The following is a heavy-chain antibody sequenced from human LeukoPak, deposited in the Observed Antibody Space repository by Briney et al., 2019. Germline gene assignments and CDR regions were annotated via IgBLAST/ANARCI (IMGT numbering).Heavy chain of an antibody. CDR2: IYYSGST. D-gene: IGHD2-2*01. CDR1: GGSFSSYY. V-gene: IGHV4-59*01. Sequence: PSETLSLTCAVYGGSFSSYYWSWIRQPPGKGLEWIGYIYYSGSTNYNPSLKSRVTISVDTSKNQFSLKLSSVTAADTAVYYCAREMREDIVVVPAATVLLPYGMDVWGQGTTVTVSS. J-gene: IGHJ6*02. CDR3: AREMREDIVVVPAATVLLPYGMDV.